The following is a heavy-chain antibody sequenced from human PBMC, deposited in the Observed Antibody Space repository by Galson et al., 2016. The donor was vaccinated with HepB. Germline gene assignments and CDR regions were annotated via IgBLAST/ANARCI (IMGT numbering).Heavy chain of an antibody. D-gene: IGHD5-12*01. Sequence: SLRLSCAASGFIVSKNYMSWVRQPPGKGLEWVSVLYSGGSTSYADSVKGRFTISRDNSKNTLYLEMNNLRAEDTAVFYCARDSGYGYDSWGQGTLVTVSS. CDR3: ARDSGYGYDS. V-gene: IGHV3-53*01. CDR1: GFIVSKNY. CDR2: LYSGGST. J-gene: IGHJ4*02.